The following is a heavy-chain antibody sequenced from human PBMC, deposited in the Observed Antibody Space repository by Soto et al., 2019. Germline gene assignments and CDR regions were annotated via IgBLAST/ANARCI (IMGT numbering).Heavy chain of an antibody. CDR1: GGSFSGYY. J-gene: IGHJ5*02. CDR2: INHSGSI. Sequence: QVQLQQWGAGLLKPSETLSLTCAVYGGSFSGYYWSWIRQPPGKGLEWIGEINHSGSINYNPSLKSRVTISVDTSKNQFSLKLSSVTAADTAVYYCAREVGDYYGSGSYPPNNWFDPWGQGTLVTVSS. CDR3: AREVGDYYGSGSYPPNNWFDP. V-gene: IGHV4-34*01. D-gene: IGHD3-10*01.